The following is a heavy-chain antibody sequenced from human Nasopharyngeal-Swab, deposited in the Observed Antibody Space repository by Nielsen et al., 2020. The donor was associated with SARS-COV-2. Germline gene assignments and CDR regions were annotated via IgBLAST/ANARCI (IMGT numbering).Heavy chain of an antibody. D-gene: IGHD3-22*01. V-gene: IGHV3-48*03. CDR2: IGSFGSTI. CDR3: AFLAGDYYDSSGYYPHYYGMDV. J-gene: IGHJ6*02. Sequence: GGSLRLSFAASGFSLSSYEMNWVRQAPGKGLEWVSYIGSFGSTIYSDSVKGRITVSRDNAKNSLYLQMNSLRAEDTAVYYCAFLAGDYYDSSGYYPHYYGMDVWGQGTTVTVSS. CDR1: GFSLSSYE.